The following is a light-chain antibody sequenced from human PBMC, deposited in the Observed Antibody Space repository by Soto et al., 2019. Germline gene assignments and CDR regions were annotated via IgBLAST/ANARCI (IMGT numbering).Light chain of an antibody. Sequence: IQLTQSPSSLSASVGDRVTITCRASQGISSYLAWYQQKPGKAPKLLIYAASTLQSGVQPRFSGSGSGTDFTLSISRLQPEDFATYYRQPLNSYPLFGHGTKVDIK. V-gene: IGKV1-9*01. J-gene: IGKJ3*01. CDR1: QGISSY. CDR3: QPLNSYPL. CDR2: AAS.